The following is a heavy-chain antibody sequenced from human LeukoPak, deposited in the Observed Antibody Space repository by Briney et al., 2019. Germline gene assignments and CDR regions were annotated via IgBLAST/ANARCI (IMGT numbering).Heavy chain of an antibody. CDR2: INPNSGGT. J-gene: IGHJ5*02. CDR3: TRGPIGRLDP. CDR1: GYPFTTYY. V-gene: IGHV1-2*02. Sequence: ASVKVSCKASGYPFTTYYMHWVRQAPGQGLEWMGWINPNSGGTNYAQKFQGRVTMTRDTSISTVYMELSSLRSDDTAVYYCTRGPIGRLDPWGQGTLVTVSS.